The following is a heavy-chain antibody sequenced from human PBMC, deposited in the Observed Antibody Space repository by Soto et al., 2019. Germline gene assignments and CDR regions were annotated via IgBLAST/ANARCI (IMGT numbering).Heavy chain of an antibody. Sequence: SETLSLTCTVSGGSISSGDYYWSWIRQPPGKGLEWIGYIYYSGSTYYNPSLKSRVTISVDTSKNQFSLKLSSVTAADTAVYYCARDRAHLGWFDPWAREPWSPSPQ. CDR2: IYYSGST. V-gene: IGHV4-30-4*01. D-gene: IGHD3-16*01. J-gene: IGHJ5*02. CDR3: ARDRAHLGWFDP. CDR1: GGSISSGDYY.